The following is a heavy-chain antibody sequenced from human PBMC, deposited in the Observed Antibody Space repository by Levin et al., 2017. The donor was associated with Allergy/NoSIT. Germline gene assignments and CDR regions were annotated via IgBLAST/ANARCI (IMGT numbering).Heavy chain of an antibody. CDR2: INQYGSI. J-gene: IGHJ4*02. Sequence: SETLSLTCGVYGGSFSGYYWSWIRQPPGKGLEWIGEINQYGSINYNPSLKSRLIISLDMSQNQFSLKLSSVTAADTAVYYCARSNGDYLVTAHLMAPYHFDWWGQGTPVTVSS. CDR1: GGSFSGYY. CDR3: ARSNGDYLVTAHLMAPYHFDW. D-gene: IGHD2/OR15-2a*01. V-gene: IGHV4-34*01.